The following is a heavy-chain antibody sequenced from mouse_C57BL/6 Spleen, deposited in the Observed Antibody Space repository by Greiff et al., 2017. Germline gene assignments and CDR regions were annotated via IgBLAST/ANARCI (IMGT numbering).Heavy chain of an antibody. J-gene: IGHJ4*01. V-gene: IGHV1-78*01. CDR3: ARLYDYDGYAMDY. CDR1: GYTFTDHT. Sequence: VQLQQSDAELVKPGASVKISCKVSGYTFTDHTIHWMKQRPEQGLEWIGYIYPRDGSTKYNEKFKGKATLTADKSASTAYMQLHSLTSEDAAVYFCARLYDYDGYAMDYWGQGTSVTVSS. D-gene: IGHD2-4*01. CDR2: IYPRDGST.